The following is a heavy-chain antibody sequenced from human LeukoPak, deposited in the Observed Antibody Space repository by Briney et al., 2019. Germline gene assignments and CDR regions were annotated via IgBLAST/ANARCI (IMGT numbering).Heavy chain of an antibody. Sequence: SQTLSLTSTVSGGSITSDDSYWTWIRQPAGKGLEWIGRISSSGSTTYSPSLPSRVTMSVGTSNNHFALRLTSVTAADTALYFCTIFVVADPDAFEIWGQGTMVTVSS. CDR3: TIFVVADPDAFEI. CDR2: ISSSGST. CDR1: GGSITSDDSY. D-gene: IGHD3-3*02. V-gene: IGHV4-61*02. J-gene: IGHJ3*02.